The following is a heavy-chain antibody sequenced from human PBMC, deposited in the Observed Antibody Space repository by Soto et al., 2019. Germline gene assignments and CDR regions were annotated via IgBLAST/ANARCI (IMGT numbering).Heavy chain of an antibody. V-gene: IGHV3-30*18. J-gene: IGHJ5*02. CDR1: GFTFSSYG. Sequence: GGSLRLSCAASGFTFSSYGMHWVRQAPGKGLEWVAVISYDGSNKYYADSVKGRFTISRDNSKKTLYLQMNSLKAEDTAVYYCAKGSSGRRSPIRFDPWGKGTLVTVSS. CDR3: AKGSSGRRSPIRFDP. CDR2: ISYDGSNK. D-gene: IGHD3-10*01.